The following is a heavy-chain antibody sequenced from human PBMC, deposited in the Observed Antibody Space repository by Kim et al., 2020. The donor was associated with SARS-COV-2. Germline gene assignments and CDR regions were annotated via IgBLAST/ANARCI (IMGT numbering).Heavy chain of an antibody. D-gene: IGHD6-6*01. CDR3: ARGSSSSGSILDY. V-gene: IGHV3-21*01. J-gene: IGHJ4*02. Sequence: YADSVKGRFTISRDNAENSLYLQMNSLRAEDTAVYYCARGSSSSGSILDYWGQGTLVTVSS.